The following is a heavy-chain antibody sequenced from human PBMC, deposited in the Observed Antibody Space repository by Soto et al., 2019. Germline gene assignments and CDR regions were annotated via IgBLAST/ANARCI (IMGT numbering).Heavy chain of an antibody. CDR1: GFTFSSYE. CDR3: ARVKRNFYYNGMDV. Sequence: SGGSLRLSCEGSGFTFSSYEMNWVRQAPGKGLEWVSYISSSGSTKNYADSVKGRFTISRDNVKNSLYLQMNSLRAEDTAVYYCARVKRNFYYNGMDVWGQGSTVTVSS. V-gene: IGHV3-48*03. J-gene: IGHJ6*02. CDR2: ISSSGSTK.